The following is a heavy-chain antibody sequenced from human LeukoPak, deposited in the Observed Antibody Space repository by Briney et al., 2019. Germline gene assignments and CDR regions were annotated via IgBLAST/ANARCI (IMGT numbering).Heavy chain of an antibody. CDR1: GFTFSSYG. V-gene: IGHV3-30*02. Sequence: GGSLRLSCAASGFTFSSYGMHWVRQAPGKGLEWVAFIRYDGSNKYYADSVKGRFTISRDNSKNTLYLQMNSLRAEDTAVYYCAKDRSPLTIFGVVIAGVPDYWGQGTLVTVSS. D-gene: IGHD3-3*01. J-gene: IGHJ4*02. CDR2: IRYDGSNK. CDR3: AKDRSPLTIFGVVIAGVPDY.